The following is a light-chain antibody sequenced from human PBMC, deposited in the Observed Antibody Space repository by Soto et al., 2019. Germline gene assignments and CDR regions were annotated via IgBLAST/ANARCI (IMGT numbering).Light chain of an antibody. V-gene: IGKV1-17*01. Sequence: DIEMNQEPSTLSASVEDIVTLPCRASQSISRSLAWYQQKPGKAPKRLIYAASSLQSGVPSRFSGSGSGTESTLTISSLQPEDFATYYCLQHNSYPPTFGQGTKVDI. CDR1: QSISRS. CDR2: AAS. J-gene: IGKJ1*01. CDR3: LQHNSYPPT.